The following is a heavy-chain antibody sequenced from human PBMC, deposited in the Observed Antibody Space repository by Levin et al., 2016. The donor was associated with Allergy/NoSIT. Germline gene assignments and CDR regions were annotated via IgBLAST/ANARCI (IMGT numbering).Heavy chain of an antibody. CDR2: INGNGDTM. CDR1: GFTFNNYV. D-gene: IGHD4-23*01. CDR3: TRDVKENGGKIPYWYFDL. J-gene: IGHJ2*01. Sequence: GGSLRLSCAASGFTFNNYVMTWVRQAPGKGLEWVAGINGNGDTMAYGDSVKGRFTISRDNARNSLYLQMNSLRVEDTAFYHCTRDVKENGGKIPYWYFDLWGRGTLVTVSS. V-gene: IGHV3-20*01.